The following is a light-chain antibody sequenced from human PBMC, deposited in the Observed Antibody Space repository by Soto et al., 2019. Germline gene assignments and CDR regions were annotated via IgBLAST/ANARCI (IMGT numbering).Light chain of an antibody. CDR2: DAS. CDR1: QSISSW. J-gene: IGKJ1*01. Sequence: IQRTQSPSTLSASVGDRVTITCRASQSISSWLAWYQQKPGKAPKLLIYDASSLESGVPSRFSGSGSGTEFTLTISSLQPDDFATYYCQQYNSYSWTFGQGTKVDIK. V-gene: IGKV1-5*01. CDR3: QQYNSYSWT.